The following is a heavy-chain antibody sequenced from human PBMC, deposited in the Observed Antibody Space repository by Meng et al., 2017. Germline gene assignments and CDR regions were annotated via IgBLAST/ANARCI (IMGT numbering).Heavy chain of an antibody. CDR3: ARALKHYYDSSGYRVGYFDY. J-gene: IGHJ4*02. CDR1: GGTFSRYA. V-gene: IGHV1-69*01. D-gene: IGHD3-22*01. Sequence: GEWVKKPGAPRKVSCNASGGTFSRYAISWVRQAPGQGLEWMGGIIPIFGTANYAQKFQGRVTITADESTSTAYMELSSLRSEDTAVYYCARALKHYYDSSGYRVGYFDYWGQGTLVTASS. CDR2: IIPIFGTA.